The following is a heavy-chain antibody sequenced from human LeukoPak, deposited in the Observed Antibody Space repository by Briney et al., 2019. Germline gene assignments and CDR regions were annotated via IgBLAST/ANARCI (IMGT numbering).Heavy chain of an antibody. CDR1: GGTFSSYA. CDR2: INPNSGGT. V-gene: IGHV1-2*02. D-gene: IGHD5-12*01. J-gene: IGHJ4*02. Sequence: ASVKVSCKASGGTFSSYAISWVRQAPGQGLEWMGWINPNSGGTNYAQKFQGRVTMTRDTSISTAYMELSRLRSDDTAVYYCARDDSGYDQTDYWGQGTLVTVSS. CDR3: ARDDSGYDQTDY.